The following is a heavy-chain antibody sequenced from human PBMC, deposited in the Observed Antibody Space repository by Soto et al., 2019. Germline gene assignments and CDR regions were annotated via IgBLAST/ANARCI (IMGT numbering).Heavy chain of an antibody. CDR3: ARNFDYDILTGAQLYDY. CDR1: GYTFTSYY. CDR2: INPSGGST. V-gene: IGHV1-46*01. J-gene: IGHJ4*02. Sequence: ASVKVSCKASGYTFTSYYMHWVRQAPGQGLEWMGIINPSGGSTSYAQKFQGRVTMTRDTSTSTVYMELSSLRSEDTAVYYCARNFDYDILTGAQLYDYWGQGTLVTVSS. D-gene: IGHD3-9*01.